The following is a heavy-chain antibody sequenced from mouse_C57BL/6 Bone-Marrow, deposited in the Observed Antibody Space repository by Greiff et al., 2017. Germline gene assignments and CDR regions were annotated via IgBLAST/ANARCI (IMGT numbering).Heavy chain of an antibody. V-gene: IGHV1-55*01. D-gene: IGHD6-1*01. CDR2: IYPTSGRT. J-gene: IGHJ2*01. Sequence: QVQLKQPGAELVKPGASVKMSCKASGYTFTSYWITWVKQRPGQGLEWIGDIYPTSGRTNYNEKFKSKAILTVDTSSNTAYMQLSSLTSEDSAVFYCARSGPQGRGFDYWGQGTTLTVSS. CDR3: ARSGPQGRGFDY. CDR1: GYTFTSYW.